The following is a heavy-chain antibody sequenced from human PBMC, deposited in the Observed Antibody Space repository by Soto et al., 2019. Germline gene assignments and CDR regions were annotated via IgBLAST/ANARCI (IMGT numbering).Heavy chain of an antibody. D-gene: IGHD5-18*01. CDR1: GFTFSSYA. Sequence: GGSLRLSCAASGFTFSSYAMNWVRQAPGKGLEWVSGISGSGDNTYYAASVKGRFTISRDNSENTLFLQMNSLRAEDTAVYYCAKDSAWIQTRFDPWAREPWSPSPQ. J-gene: IGHJ5*02. V-gene: IGHV3-23*01. CDR2: ISGSGDNT. CDR3: AKDSAWIQTRFDP.